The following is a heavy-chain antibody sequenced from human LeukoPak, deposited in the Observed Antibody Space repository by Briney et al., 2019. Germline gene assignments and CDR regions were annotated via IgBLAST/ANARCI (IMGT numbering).Heavy chain of an antibody. Sequence: GGSLRLSCAASGFTFSSYAMTWVRQAPGKGLEWVSAISGSGGSTYYADSVKGRFTISRDNSKNTLYLQMNSLRAEDTAVYYCAKGLRYFDSLGAFDIWGQGTMVTVSS. CDR3: AKGLRYFDSLGAFDI. V-gene: IGHV3-23*01. CDR2: ISGSGGST. J-gene: IGHJ3*02. D-gene: IGHD3-9*01. CDR1: GFTFSSYA.